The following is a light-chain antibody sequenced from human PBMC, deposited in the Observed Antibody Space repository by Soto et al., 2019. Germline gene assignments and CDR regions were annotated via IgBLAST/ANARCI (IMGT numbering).Light chain of an antibody. J-gene: IGKJ5*01. V-gene: IGKV2-28*01. CDR1: QSLLHSNGYNY. CDR2: LGS. CDR3: MQALQIPPT. Sequence: DIVMTQSPLSLPVTPGEPASMSCRSSQSLLHSNGYNYFDWYLQKPGQSPQLLIYLGSNRASGVPDRFSGSGSGTDFTLKISRVAAEDVGVYYCMQALQIPPTFGQGTRLEIK.